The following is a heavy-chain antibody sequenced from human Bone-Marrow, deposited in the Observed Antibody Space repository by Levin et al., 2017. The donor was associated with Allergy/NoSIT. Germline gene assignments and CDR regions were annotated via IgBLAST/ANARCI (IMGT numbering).Heavy chain of an antibody. D-gene: IGHD5-18*01. CDR1: GGSISSSNW. V-gene: IGHV4-4*02. Sequence: SETLSLTCAVSGGSISSSNWWSWVRQPPGKGLEWIGEIYHSGSTNYNPSLKSRVTISVDKSKNQFSLKLSSVTAADTAVYYCARDRVKYSYGYPSHYYYYGMDVWGQGTTVTVSS. CDR2: IYHSGST. J-gene: IGHJ6*02. CDR3: ARDRVKYSYGYPSHYYYYGMDV.